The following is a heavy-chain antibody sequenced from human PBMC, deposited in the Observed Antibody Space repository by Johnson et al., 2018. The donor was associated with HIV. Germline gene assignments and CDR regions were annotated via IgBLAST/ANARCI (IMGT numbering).Heavy chain of an antibody. CDR1: GFTFSYYG. CDR2: IWNDGSHK. Sequence: QVHLVESGGGVVQTGRSLRLSCAASGFTFSYYGMHWVRQAPGKGLEWVAIIWNDGSHKYYADSVKGRFTISRDNSKNTLYLQMNSLTAEDTAVYYCAKGRELGYCAGGVCSDSFDVWGQGTLVTVSS. V-gene: IGHV3-33*06. D-gene: IGHD2-8*02. CDR3: AKGRELGYCAGGVCSDSFDV. J-gene: IGHJ3*01.